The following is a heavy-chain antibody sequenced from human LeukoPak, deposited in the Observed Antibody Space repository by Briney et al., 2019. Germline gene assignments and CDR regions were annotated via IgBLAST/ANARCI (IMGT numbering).Heavy chain of an antibody. CDR2: ISVGGRIM. D-gene: IGHD6-19*01. J-gene: IGHJ6*02. CDR3: ARDTRAVAGTHYYYYGMDV. V-gene: IGHV3-48*01. CDR1: GFTFSSYS. Sequence: GGSLRLSCVASGFTFSSYSFNWVRQAPGKGLEWVSYISVGGRIMSYADSVKGRFTISRDNAKNSLYLQMNSLRAEDTAVYYCARDTRAVAGTHYYYYGMDVWGQGTTVTVSS.